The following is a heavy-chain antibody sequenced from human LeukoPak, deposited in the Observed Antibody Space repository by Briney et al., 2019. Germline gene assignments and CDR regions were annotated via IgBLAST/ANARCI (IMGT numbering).Heavy chain of an antibody. D-gene: IGHD6-13*01. CDR2: IYYRGST. V-gene: IGHV4-59*01. J-gene: IGHJ4*02. CDR1: GGSISSYY. CDR3: ARASPYSSPTRGYFDY. Sequence: PSETLSLTCTVSGGSISSYYWSWIRQHPVKGLEWIGYIYYRGSTNYNPSLKSRVTISVDTSKNQFSLKLSSVTAADTAVYYCARASPYSSPTRGYFDYWGQGTLVTVSS.